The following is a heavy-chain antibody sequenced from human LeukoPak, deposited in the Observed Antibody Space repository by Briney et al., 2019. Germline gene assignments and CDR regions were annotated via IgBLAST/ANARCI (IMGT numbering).Heavy chain of an antibody. CDR3: GRPGKKCQHPNY. J-gene: IGHJ4*02. CDR2: IYYSGST. Sequence: SETLSLTCTVSGGSISSSSYYWGWIRQPPGKGLEWIGSIYYSGSTYYNPSLKSRVTISVDTSKNQFSLKLSSVTAPDTAVYYRGRPGKKCQHPNYWGQGTLVTVSS. V-gene: IGHV4-39*01. D-gene: IGHD2-2*01. CDR1: GGSISSSSYY.